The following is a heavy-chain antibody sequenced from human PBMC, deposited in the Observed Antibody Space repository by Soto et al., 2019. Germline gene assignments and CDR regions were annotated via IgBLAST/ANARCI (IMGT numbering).Heavy chain of an antibody. Sequence: GGSLRLSCAASGFTVSSNYMSWVRQAPGKGLEWVSVIYSGGSTYYADSVKGRFTISRDNSKNTLYLQMNSLRAEDTAVYYCARDPTDYDYIWGSYRFPHFDYWGQGTLVTVSS. J-gene: IGHJ4*02. CDR2: IYSGGST. CDR3: ARDPTDYDYIWGSYRFPHFDY. CDR1: GFTVSSNY. D-gene: IGHD3-16*02. V-gene: IGHV3-66*01.